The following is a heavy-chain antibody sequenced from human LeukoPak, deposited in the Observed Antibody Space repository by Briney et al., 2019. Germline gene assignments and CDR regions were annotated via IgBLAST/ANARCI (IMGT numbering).Heavy chain of an antibody. Sequence: SETLSLTCTVSGGCISSYYWSWIRQPPGKGLEWIGYIYYSGSTNYNPSLKSRVTISLDTSKNQFSLKRSSVTAADTAVYYCARVTYCGGDCYPFDYWGQGTLVTVSS. D-gene: IGHD2-21*02. CDR1: GGCISSYY. V-gene: IGHV4-59*01. CDR2: IYYSGST. J-gene: IGHJ4*02. CDR3: ARVTYCGGDCYPFDY.